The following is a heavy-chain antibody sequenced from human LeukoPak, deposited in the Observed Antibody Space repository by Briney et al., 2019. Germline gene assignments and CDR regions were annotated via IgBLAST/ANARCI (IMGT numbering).Heavy chain of an antibody. J-gene: IGHJ4*02. CDR1: GYTFTSYD. V-gene: IGHV1-8*01. CDR2: MNPNSGNT. CDR3: ARGHLYCGGDCSVDY. D-gene: IGHD2-21*02. Sequence: ASVKVSCKASGYTFTSYDINWVRQPTGQGLEWMGWMNPNSGNTGYAQKFQGRVTMTRNTSISTDYMELSSLRSEDTAVYYCARGHLYCGGDCSVDYWGQGTLVTVSS.